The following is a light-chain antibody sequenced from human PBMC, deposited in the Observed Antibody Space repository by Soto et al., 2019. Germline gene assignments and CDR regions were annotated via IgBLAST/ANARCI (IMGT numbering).Light chain of an antibody. J-gene: IGLJ2*01. Sequence: SALTQPASVSGSPGQSITISCAGTSSDVGAYNHVSWYQQHPGKAPKLIIYDVNMRPSGFSNRFSASKSGNTASLTISGLQAEDEADYFCSSYASSSSVVFGGGTKLTVL. CDR1: SSDVGAYNH. CDR3: SSYASSSSVV. V-gene: IGLV2-14*03. CDR2: DVN.